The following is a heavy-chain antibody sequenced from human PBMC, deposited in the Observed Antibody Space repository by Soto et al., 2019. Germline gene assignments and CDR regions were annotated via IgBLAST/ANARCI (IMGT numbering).Heavy chain of an antibody. V-gene: IGHV3-30*18. J-gene: IGHJ5*02. Sequence: GGSLRLSCAASGFTFSSYGMHWVRQAPGKGLEWVAVISYDGSNKYYADSVKGRFTIPRDNSKNTLYLQMNSLRAEDTAVYYCAKDPNCSSTSCLRGGWFDPWGQGTLVTVSS. CDR2: ISYDGSNK. CDR1: GFTFSSYG. CDR3: AKDPNCSSTSCLRGGWFDP. D-gene: IGHD2-2*01.